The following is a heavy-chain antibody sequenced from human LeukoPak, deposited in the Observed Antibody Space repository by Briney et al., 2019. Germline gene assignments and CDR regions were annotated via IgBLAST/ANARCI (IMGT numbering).Heavy chain of an antibody. CDR3: VKNSCGGDCPWD. J-gene: IGHJ4*02. CDR2: IRYDGSNK. Sequence: GGSLRLSCAASGFTFSSYGMHWVRQAPGKGLEWVTFIRYDGSNKDYADSVKGRITTSRDNSKNTVYLQMNSLRAEDTAVYYCVKNSCGGDCPWDWGQGTLVTVSS. D-gene: IGHD2-21*01. CDR1: GFTFSSYG. V-gene: IGHV3-30*02.